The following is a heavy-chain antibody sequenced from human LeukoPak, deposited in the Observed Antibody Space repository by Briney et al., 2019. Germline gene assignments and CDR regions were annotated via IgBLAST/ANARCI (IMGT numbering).Heavy chain of an antibody. J-gene: IGHJ3*02. Sequence: PGGSLRLSCTASGFIFSSFAMSWVRQAPGKGLEWVSSVSGGSGGNTYHADSVKGRFTISRDNSKNTLYLQMNSLRAEDTAVYYCAKDMGIAARLRAFDIWGQGTMVTVSS. CDR2: VSGGSGGNT. D-gene: IGHD6-6*01. CDR3: AKDMGIAARLRAFDI. V-gene: IGHV3-23*01. CDR1: GFIFSSFA.